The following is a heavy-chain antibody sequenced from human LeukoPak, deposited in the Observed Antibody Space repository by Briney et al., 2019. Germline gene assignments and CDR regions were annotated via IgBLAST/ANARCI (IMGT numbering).Heavy chain of an antibody. Sequence: ASVKVSCKVSGYTLTELSMHWVRQAPGKGLEWMGRFDPEDGETIYAQKFQGRVTMTADTSTDTVYIELSSLRSEDTAVYYCATEGKMVRGVYTDYWGQGTLVTVSS. D-gene: IGHD3-10*01. CDR3: ATEGKMVRGVYTDY. CDR2: FDPEDGET. J-gene: IGHJ4*02. CDR1: GYTLTELS. V-gene: IGHV1-24*01.